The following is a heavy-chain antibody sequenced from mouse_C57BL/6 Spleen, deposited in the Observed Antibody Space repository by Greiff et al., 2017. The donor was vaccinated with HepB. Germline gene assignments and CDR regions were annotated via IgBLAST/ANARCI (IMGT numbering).Heavy chain of an antibody. V-gene: IGHV5-4*03. CDR1: GFTFSSYA. J-gene: IGHJ2*01. Sequence: EVKLVESGGGLVKPGGSLKLSCAASGFTFSSYAMSWVRQTPEKRLEWVATISDGGSYTYYPDNVKGRFTISRDNAKNNLYLQMSNLKSEDTATYYCARNWDHPNYFDYWGQGTTLTVSS. D-gene: IGHD4-1*01. CDR2: ISDGGSYT. CDR3: ARNWDHPNYFDY.